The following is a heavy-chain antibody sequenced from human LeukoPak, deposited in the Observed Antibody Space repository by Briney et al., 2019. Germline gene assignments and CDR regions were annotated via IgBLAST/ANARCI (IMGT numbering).Heavy chain of an antibody. CDR2: INPNSGGT. CDR3: ARGVAGPYYYYYMDV. V-gene: IGHV1-2*02. J-gene: IGHJ6*03. D-gene: IGHD6-19*01. CDR1: GYTFTDYY. Sequence: ASVKVSCKASGYTFTDYYMHWVRQAPGQGLEWTGWINPNSGGTNYAQKFQGRVTMTRDTSISTAYMELSRLTSDDTAVYYCARGVAGPYYYYYMDVWGRGTTVTVSS.